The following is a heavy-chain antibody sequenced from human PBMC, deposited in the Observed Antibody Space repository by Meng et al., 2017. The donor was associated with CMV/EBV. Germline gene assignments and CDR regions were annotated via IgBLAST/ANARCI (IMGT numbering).Heavy chain of an antibody. CDR3: ATAKLDQEWFDP. J-gene: IGHJ5*02. Sequence: ASVKVSCKASGYTFTSYDINWVRQAPGKGLEWMGGFDPEDGETIYAQKFQGRVTMTEDTSTDTAYMELSSLRSEDTAVYYCATAKLDQEWFDPWGQGTLVTVSS. D-gene: IGHD1/OR15-1a*01. CDR1: GYTFTSYD. V-gene: IGHV1-24*01. CDR2: FDPEDGET.